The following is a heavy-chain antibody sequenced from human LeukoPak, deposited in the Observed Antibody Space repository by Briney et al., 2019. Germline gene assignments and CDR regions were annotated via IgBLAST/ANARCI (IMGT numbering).Heavy chain of an antibody. CDR2: INSDGSST. CDR1: GFTFSSYW. D-gene: IGHD3-22*01. CDR3: ARGRYYDSSGYLDY. J-gene: IGHJ4*02. V-gene: IGHV3-74*01. Sequence: GGSLRLSCAASGFTFSSYWMRWVRQAPGKGLVWVSRINSDGSSTSYADSVKGRFTISRDNAKNTLYLQMNSLRAEDAAVYYCARGRYYDSSGYLDYWGQGTLVTVSS.